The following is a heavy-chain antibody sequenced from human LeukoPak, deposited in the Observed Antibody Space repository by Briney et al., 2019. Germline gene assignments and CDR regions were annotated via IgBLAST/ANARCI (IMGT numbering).Heavy chain of an antibody. Sequence: GASVKVSCKASGYTFTSYGISWVRQAPGQGLEWMGWISAYNGNTNYAQKLQGRVTMTTDTSTSTAYMELRSLRSDDTAVYYCARVVRRGSSYYYYNMDVWGKGTTVTVSS. V-gene: IGHV1-18*01. J-gene: IGHJ6*03. CDR1: GYTFTSYG. CDR3: ARVVRRGSSYYYYNMDV. CDR2: ISAYNGNT. D-gene: IGHD3-10*01.